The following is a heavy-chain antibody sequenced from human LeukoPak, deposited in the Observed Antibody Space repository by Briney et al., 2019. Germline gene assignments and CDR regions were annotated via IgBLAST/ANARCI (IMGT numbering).Heavy chain of an antibody. J-gene: IGHJ4*02. CDR2: ISGSGGST. CDR1: GXTFSSYA. V-gene: IGHV3-23*01. Sequence: GGSLRLSCAASGXTFSSYAMSWVRQAPGKGLEWVLAISGSGGSTYYADSVKGRFTISRDNSKNTLYLQMNSLRAEDTAVYYCAKRGYSGYDDYWGQGTLVTVSS. CDR3: AKRGYSGYDDY. D-gene: IGHD5-12*01.